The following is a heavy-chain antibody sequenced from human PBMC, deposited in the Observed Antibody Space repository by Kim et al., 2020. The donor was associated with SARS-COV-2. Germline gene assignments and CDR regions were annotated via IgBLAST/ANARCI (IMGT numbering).Heavy chain of an antibody. CDR1: GFTFSTYG. CDR2: INSDGSNT. Sequence: GGSLRLSCAASGFTFSTYGMHWVRQAPGKGLVWVAGINSDGSNTSYADSVKGRFTISRDNAKNTLFLQMNLLRAEDAAVYYCAGGGHSRAYGMDGWGQRTTVTASS. CDR3: AGGGHSRAYGMDG. D-gene: IGHD3-10*01. V-gene: IGHV3-74*01. J-gene: IGHJ6*02.